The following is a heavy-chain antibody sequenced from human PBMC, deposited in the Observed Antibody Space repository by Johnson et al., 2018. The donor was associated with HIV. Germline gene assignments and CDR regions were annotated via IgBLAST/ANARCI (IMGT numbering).Heavy chain of an antibody. J-gene: IGHJ3*02. CDR2: IYSGGST. V-gene: IGHV3-53*01. Sequence: VQLVESGGGLIQPGGSLRLSCAASGFTVSSNYMSWVRQAPGKGLEWVSVIYSGGSTYYADSVKGRFTISRDNSKNTLYLQMTSLRAEDTAVYYWASRTGWDAFDIWGQGTMVTVSS. CDR1: GFTVSSNY. D-gene: IGHD7-27*01. CDR3: ASRTGWDAFDI.